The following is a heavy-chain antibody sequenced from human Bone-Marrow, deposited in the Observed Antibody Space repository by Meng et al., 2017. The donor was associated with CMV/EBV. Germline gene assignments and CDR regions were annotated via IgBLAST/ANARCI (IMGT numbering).Heavy chain of an antibody. J-gene: IGHJ4*01. CDR2: ISQDGGGT. D-gene: IGHD3-22*01. V-gene: IGHV3-7*01. CDR1: GFTLSNYW. CDR3: ARYYCESGSCFIDY. Sequence: LSLTCATSGFTLSNYWMTWVRQAPGKGLEWLAKISQDGGGTDYVDSLEGRFTISRDNAKNSLYLQMNSLRAEDTAIYYCARYYCESGSCFIDYWGHGTLVTVSS.